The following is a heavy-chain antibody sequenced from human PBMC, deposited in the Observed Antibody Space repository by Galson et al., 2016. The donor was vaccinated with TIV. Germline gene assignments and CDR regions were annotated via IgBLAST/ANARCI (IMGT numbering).Heavy chain of an antibody. D-gene: IGHD5-12*01. Sequence: SLRLSCAASGFIFSGSAMHWVRQAPGKGLEWVGRIRSKANNYATAYAASVKGRFTISRDDSKNTAYLQMNSLKTEDTAVYYCTRQVGSGYDPYFYYYYGMDVWGQGTTVTVSS. V-gene: IGHV3-73*01. CDR1: GFIFSGSA. CDR2: IRSKANNYAT. J-gene: IGHJ6*02. CDR3: TRQVGSGYDPYFYYYYGMDV.